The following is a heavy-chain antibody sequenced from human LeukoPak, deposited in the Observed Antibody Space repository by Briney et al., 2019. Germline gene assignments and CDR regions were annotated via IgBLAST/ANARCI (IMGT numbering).Heavy chain of an antibody. CDR3: AKGSSGYFFDL. V-gene: IGHV3-23*01. CDR2: ISNDGGGI. J-gene: IGHJ4*02. CDR1: GFIFNNYG. Sequence: PGGSLRLSCAASGFIFNNYGLVWVRQALGKGLEWVSAISNDGGGITYADFVKGRFSVSRDNSKNTLFLQMNSLRAEDTALYYCAKGSSGYFFDLWGQGTLVTVSS. D-gene: IGHD3-22*01.